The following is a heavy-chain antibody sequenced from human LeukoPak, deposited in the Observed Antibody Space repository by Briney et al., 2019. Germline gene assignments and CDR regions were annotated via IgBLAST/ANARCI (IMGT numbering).Heavy chain of an antibody. V-gene: IGHV3-30*18. CDR2: ISYDGSNK. J-gene: IGHJ6*04. Sequence: GGSLRLSCAASGFTFSSYGMHWVRQAPGKGPEWVAVISYDGSNKYYADSVKGRFTISRDNSKNTLYLQMNSLRAEDTAVYYCAKDFVGYYDILTGYYKDYYYYGMDVWGKGATVTVSS. CDR1: GFTFSSYG. CDR3: AKDFVGYYDILTGYYKDYYYYGMDV. D-gene: IGHD3-9*01.